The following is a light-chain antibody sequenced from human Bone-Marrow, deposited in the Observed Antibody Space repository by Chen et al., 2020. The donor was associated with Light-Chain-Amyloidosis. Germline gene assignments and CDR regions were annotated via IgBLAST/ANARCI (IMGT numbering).Light chain of an antibody. V-gene: IGLV2-23*01. CDR1: SSDVGSYYL. CDR3: CSYAGNSLV. Sequence: QSALTQPASVSGSPGQPITIPCTGTSSDVGSYYLVSWYQQHPGKAPKLIVYEGNKRPSGVSNRFSGSKSGNTASLTISGLQAEDEADYYCCSYAGNSLVFGGGTKLTVL. J-gene: IGLJ2*01. CDR2: EGN.